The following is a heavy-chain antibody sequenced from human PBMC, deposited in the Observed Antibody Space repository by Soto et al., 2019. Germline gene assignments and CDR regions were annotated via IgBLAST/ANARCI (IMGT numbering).Heavy chain of an antibody. CDR2: IYYSGST. CDR3: ARTFLPYSGRNIIAWFDP. CDR1: GGSSSSSNW. J-gene: IGHJ5*02. V-gene: IGHV4-4*02. Sequence: PSETLSLTCACSGGSSSSSNWWRCVGRPAGKGLEGIGNIYYSGSTNYNPYLKSRVTITVDTSKSTFSLKLSSVTAADTAVYYCARTFLPYSGRNIIAWFDPWGQATLVTVSS. D-gene: IGHD1-26*01.